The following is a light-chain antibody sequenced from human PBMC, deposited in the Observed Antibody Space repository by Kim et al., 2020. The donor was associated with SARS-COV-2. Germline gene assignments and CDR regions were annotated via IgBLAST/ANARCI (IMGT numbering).Light chain of an antibody. V-gene: IGLV3-21*04. CDR2: SDT. CDR1: NIGSKS. Sequence: SYELTQPPSVSVAPGKTARLTCGGNNIGSKSVHWYQQKSGQAPVLVIYSDTGRPSGIPERFSGSNSGNTATLTISRVEAGDEADYYCQVWDSTSDRVFGGGTKLTVL. J-gene: IGLJ3*02. CDR3: QVWDSTSDRV.